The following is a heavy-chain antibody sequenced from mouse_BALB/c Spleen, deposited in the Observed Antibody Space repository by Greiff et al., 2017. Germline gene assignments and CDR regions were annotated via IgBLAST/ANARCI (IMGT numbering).Heavy chain of an antibody. CDR1: GYTFTSYY. CDR2: INPSNGGT. V-gene: IGHV1S81*02. J-gene: IGHJ2*01. D-gene: IGHD1-1*01. CDR3: TRGGSSYDYFDY. Sequence: VHLVESGAELVKPGASVKLSCKASGYTFTSYYMYWVKQRPGQGLEWIGEINPSNGGTNFNEKFKSKATLTVDKSSSTAYMQLSSLTSEDSAVYYCTRGGSSYDYFDYWGQGTTLTVSS.